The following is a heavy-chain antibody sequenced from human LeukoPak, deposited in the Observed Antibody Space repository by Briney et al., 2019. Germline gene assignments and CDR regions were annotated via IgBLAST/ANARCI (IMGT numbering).Heavy chain of an antibody. V-gene: IGHV4-34*01. J-gene: IGHJ4*02. CDR1: GRSFSGYY. CDR3: ARHGYCSGGSCYWDY. CDR2: INQSGST. Sequence: KPSETLSLTCAVYGRSFSGYYWTWIRQPPGKGLEWIGEINQSGSTNYNPSLKSRVTISVDTSKNHFSLNLNSVTAADTAVYYCARHGYCSGGSCYWDYWGQGTLVTVSS. D-gene: IGHD2-15*01.